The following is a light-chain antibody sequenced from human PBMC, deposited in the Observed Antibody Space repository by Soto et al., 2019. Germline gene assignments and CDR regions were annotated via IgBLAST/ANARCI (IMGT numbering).Light chain of an antibody. CDR1: QSVSSVY. CDR2: GAS. V-gene: IGKV3-20*01. J-gene: IGKJ1*01. CDR3: QQYGSSPRT. Sequence: EVVLTQSPGTLSLSPGERATLSCRASQSVSSVYLAWYQQRPGQAPSLLMYGASSRATGTPERFSGSGSGTDFTLTINRLEPEDFAVYYCQQYGSSPRTFGQGTKVDIK.